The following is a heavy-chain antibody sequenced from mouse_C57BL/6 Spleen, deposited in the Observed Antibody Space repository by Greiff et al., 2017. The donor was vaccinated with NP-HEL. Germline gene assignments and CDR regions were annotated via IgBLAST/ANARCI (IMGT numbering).Heavy chain of an antibody. CDR2: IYPGDGDT. CDR3: ARDDDGYFYAMDY. J-gene: IGHJ4*01. Sequence: QVQLKESGPELVKPGASVKISCKASGYAFSSSWMNWVKQRPGKGLEWIGRIYPGDGDTNYNGKFKGKATLTADKSSSTAYMQLSSLTSEDSAVYFCARDDDGYFYAMDYWGQGTSVTVSS. D-gene: IGHD2-3*01. V-gene: IGHV1-82*01. CDR1: GYAFSSSW.